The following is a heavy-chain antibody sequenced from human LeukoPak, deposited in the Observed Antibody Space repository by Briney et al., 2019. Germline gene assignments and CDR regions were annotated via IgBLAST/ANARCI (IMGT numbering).Heavy chain of an antibody. V-gene: IGHV3-21*01. J-gene: IGHJ4*02. CDR3: ARGADELRYFDWLLRN. Sequence: MPGGSLRPSCAASGFTFSSYSMNWVRQAPGKGLEWVSSISSSSSYIYYADSVKGRFTISRDNAKNSLYLQMNSLRAEDTAVYYCARGADELRYFDWLLRNWGQGTLVTVSS. CDR1: GFTFSSYS. CDR2: ISSSSSYI. D-gene: IGHD3-9*01.